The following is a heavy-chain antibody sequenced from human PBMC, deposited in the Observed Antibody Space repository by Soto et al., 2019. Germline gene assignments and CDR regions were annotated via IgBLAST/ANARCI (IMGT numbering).Heavy chain of an antibody. CDR3: ARGETGAGPRYYYSGMDV. V-gene: IGHV1-18*01. J-gene: IGHJ6*02. D-gene: IGHD6-19*01. CDR2: ISAYNGNT. Sequence: ASVKVSCKASGYTFTSYGISWVRQAPGQGLEWMGWISAYNGNTNYAQKLQGRVTMTTDTSTSTAYMELRSLRSDDTAVYYCARGETGAGPRYYYSGMDVGAQGPRVTVPS. CDR1: GYTFTSYG.